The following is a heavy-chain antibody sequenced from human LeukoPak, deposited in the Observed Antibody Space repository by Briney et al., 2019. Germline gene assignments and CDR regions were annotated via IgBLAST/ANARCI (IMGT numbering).Heavy chain of an antibody. Sequence: GGSLRLSCAASGFAFSSYAMSWVRQAPGKGLEWVSAISGSGGSTYYADSVKGRFTISRDNSKNTLYLQMNSLRAEDTAVYYCAKDEEGYSSSWSPFDYWGQGTLVTVSS. CDR3: AKDEEGYSSSWSPFDY. D-gene: IGHD6-13*01. J-gene: IGHJ4*02. CDR1: GFAFSSYA. CDR2: ISGSGGST. V-gene: IGHV3-23*01.